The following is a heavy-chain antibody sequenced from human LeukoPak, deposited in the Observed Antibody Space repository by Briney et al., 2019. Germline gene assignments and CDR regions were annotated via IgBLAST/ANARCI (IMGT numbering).Heavy chain of an antibody. J-gene: IGHJ4*02. D-gene: IGHD1-26*01. CDR1: GFTFSSYW. V-gene: IGHV3-7*01. CDR2: IKEDGSQK. Sequence: GGSLRLSCAASGFTFSSYWMSRVRQAPGKGLEWVANIKEDGSQKNYVDSVKGRFPISRDNAKKSLYLQMISLRAEDTAVYYCARDRPSGSCDYWGQGALVTVSS. CDR3: ARDRPSGSCDY.